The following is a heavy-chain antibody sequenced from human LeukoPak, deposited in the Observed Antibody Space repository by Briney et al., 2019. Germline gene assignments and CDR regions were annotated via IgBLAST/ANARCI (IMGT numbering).Heavy chain of an antibody. CDR2: MDPNSGDT. CDR3: ATRGGLTPNTLAM. V-gene: IGHV1-2*02. D-gene: IGHD2-15*01. CDR1: GYNFSVYY. J-gene: IGHJ3*01. Sequence: GASVKVSCKGSGYNFSVYYMHWVRQAPGQGLEWMGWMDPNSGDTIYAPKFQGRVSMTRDTSITTAYMELSSLTFDDSAMYYCATRGGLTPNTLAMWGHGTKVTVSS.